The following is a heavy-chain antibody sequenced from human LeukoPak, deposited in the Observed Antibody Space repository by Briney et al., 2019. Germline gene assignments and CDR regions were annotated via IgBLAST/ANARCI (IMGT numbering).Heavy chain of an antibody. CDR1: GYSTSSAYY. CDR2: ISHSGSP. D-gene: IGHD3-22*01. V-gene: IGHV4-38-2*02. CDR3: ARARFYYDSSGYYYVFDY. J-gene: IGHJ4*02. Sequence: SETLSLTCTVSGYSTSSAYYWGWIRQPPGKGLEWIGSISHSGSPYYNPSLKSRVTISVDTSNNQSSLKLSSVTAADTAVYYCARARFYYDSSGYYYVFDYWGQGTLVTVSS.